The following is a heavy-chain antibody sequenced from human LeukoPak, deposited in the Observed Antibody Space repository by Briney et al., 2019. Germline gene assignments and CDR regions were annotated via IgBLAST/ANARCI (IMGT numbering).Heavy chain of an antibody. CDR1: GYTFTGYY. V-gene: IGHV1-2*02. J-gene: IGHJ4*02. Sequence: ASVKVSCKASGYTFTGYYMHWVRRAPGQGLEWMGWINPNSGGTNYAQKFQGRVTMTRDTSISTAYMELSRLRSDDTAVYYCARGCAIVVVPAAPLDWGQGTLVTVSS. CDR2: INPNSGGT. D-gene: IGHD2-2*01. CDR3: ARGCAIVVVPAAPLD.